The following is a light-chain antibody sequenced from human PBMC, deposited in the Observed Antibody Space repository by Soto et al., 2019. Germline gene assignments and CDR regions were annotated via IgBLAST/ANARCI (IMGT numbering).Light chain of an antibody. CDR3: QQYNSSPRT. CDR1: QGISKY. Sequence: DIQMTPSPSSLSASVGDRVTITCRARQGISKYIAWFQQKPGKAPKPLIYATSRLQSGVPTQFSGSGSGTDFTLTISSLQPDDFATYYCQQYNSSPRTFGQGTKLE. CDR2: ATS. V-gene: IGKV1-16*02. J-gene: IGKJ2*01.